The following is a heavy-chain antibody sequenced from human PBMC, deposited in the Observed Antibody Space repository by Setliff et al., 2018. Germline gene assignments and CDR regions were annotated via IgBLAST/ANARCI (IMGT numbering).Heavy chain of an antibody. CDR3: ARVRKNDDSNNWYGASYYSYHYAMDV. CDR1: GYTFTTYG. Sequence: GASVKVFCKASGYTFTTYGISWVRQAPGQGLEWMGWISADNGNTNYAQNLQGRVTMTTDTSTSTAYMELRSLRSDDTAIYYCARVRKNDDSNNWYGASYYSYHYAMDVWGLGTTVTVSS. V-gene: IGHV1-18*01. D-gene: IGHD6-13*01. J-gene: IGHJ6*02. CDR2: ISADNGNT.